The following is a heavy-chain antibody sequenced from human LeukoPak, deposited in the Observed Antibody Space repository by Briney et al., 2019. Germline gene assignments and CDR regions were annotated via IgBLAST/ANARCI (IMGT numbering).Heavy chain of an antibody. CDR1: GFTFSSYN. Sequence: GGSLRLSCAASGFTFSSYNMNWVRQAPGKGLEWVSYISSSSTTIDYADSVKGRFTISRDNAKNSLYLQMNSLRAEDTAVYYCARAGSNIVVVPNWFDPWGQGTLVTVSS. CDR3: ARAGSNIVVVPNWFDP. D-gene: IGHD2-2*01. V-gene: IGHV3-48*01. CDR2: ISSSSTTI. J-gene: IGHJ5*02.